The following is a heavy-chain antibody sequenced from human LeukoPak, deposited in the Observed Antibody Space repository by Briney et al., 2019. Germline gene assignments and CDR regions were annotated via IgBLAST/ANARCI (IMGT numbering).Heavy chain of an antibody. J-gene: IGHJ3*02. CDR2: IRSSGSTI. CDR3: SGDFPSYYYDSSGYYDAFDI. CDR1: GFTFSDYY. Sequence: PGGSLRLSCAASGFTFSDYYMSWIRQDPGNPLEWASYIRSSGSTIYYAEYVKARFTIPRVHAKNQLQLQMNRLSSDDPAVYYLSGDFPSYYYDSSGYYDAFDIWGQGTMVTVSS. D-gene: IGHD3-22*01. V-gene: IGHV3-11*01.